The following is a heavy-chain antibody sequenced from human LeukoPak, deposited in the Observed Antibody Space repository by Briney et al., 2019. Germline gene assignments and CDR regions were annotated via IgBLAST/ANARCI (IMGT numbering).Heavy chain of an antibody. CDR1: GYTFTGYY. V-gene: IGHV1-2*02. Sequence: ASVKVSCTASGYTFTGYYMHWVRQAPGQGLERMGWINPNSGGTNYAQKFQGRVTMTRDTSISTAYMELSRLRSDDTAVYYCARDQGWNYVAYYYYIDVWGKGTTVTVSS. CDR3: ARDQGWNYVAYYYYIDV. D-gene: IGHD1-7*01. J-gene: IGHJ6*03. CDR2: INPNSGGT.